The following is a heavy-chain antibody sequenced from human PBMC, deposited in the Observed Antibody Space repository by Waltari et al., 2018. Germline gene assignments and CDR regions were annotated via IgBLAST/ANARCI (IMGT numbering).Heavy chain of an antibody. V-gene: IGHV3-30*03. J-gene: IGHJ4*02. Sequence: PGKGLEWVAVISYDGSNKYYADSVKGRFTISRDNSKNTLYLQMNSLRAEDTAVYYCATGYCSSTSCYFTAMVQRSDYWGQGTLVTVSS. CDR3: ATGYCSSTSCYFTAMVQRSDY. D-gene: IGHD2-2*01. CDR2: ISYDGSNK.